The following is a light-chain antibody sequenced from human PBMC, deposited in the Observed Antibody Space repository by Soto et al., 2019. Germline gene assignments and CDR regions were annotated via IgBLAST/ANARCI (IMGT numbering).Light chain of an antibody. CDR3: SSYTDRKNLV. Sequence: QSVLTQSPSASGSPGQSVTISCTGTSSDIGGYNSVSWYQQHPGKAPEVMIYDVTKRPSGVPDRFSGSKSGNTASLTVSALQAEDEADYYCSSYTDRKNLVFGTGTKVTLL. CDR2: DVT. CDR1: SSDIGGYNS. J-gene: IGLJ1*01. V-gene: IGLV2-8*01.